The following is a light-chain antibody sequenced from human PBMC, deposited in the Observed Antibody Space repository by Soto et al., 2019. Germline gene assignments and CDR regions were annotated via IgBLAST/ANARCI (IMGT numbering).Light chain of an antibody. Sequence: QSVLTQPPSVSGAPGQRVTISCTGSSSNIGAGYDVHWHQHLPGTAPKLLIYSTNQRPSGVPDRFSGSKSGTSASLAISGLQSEDEADYYCAAWDDSLNGWVFGGGTKLTVL. J-gene: IGLJ3*02. V-gene: IGLV1-40*01. CDR1: SSNIGAGYD. CDR3: AAWDDSLNGWV. CDR2: STN.